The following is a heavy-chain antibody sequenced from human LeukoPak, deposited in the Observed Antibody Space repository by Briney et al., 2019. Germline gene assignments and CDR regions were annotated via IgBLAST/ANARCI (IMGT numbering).Heavy chain of an antibody. CDR3: ARQPVAGATPFDSQNWFDP. CDR1: GYTFTSYA. CDR2: INTNTGNP. J-gene: IGHJ5*02. Sequence: ASVKVSCKASGYTFTSYAMNWVRQAPGQGLEWMGWINTNTGNPTYAQGFTGRFVFSLGTSVSTAYLQISSLKAEDTAVYYCARQPVAGATPFDSQNWFDPWGQGTLVTVSS. D-gene: IGHD6-19*01. V-gene: IGHV7-4-1*02.